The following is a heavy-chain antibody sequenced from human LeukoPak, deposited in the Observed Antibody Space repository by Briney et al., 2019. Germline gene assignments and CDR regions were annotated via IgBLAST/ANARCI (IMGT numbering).Heavy chain of an antibody. J-gene: IGHJ4*02. Sequence: GGSLRLSCAASGFTFSIYAMNWVRQAPGKGLEWVSGISDSGRNTYYSDSVKGRFTISRDNSESTVYLQMNSLTAEDTAQYYCAAGCVGSPNCQTTGYDHWGQGTLVTVSS. CDR2: ISDSGRNT. D-gene: IGHD2-2*01. V-gene: IGHV3-23*01. CDR1: GFTFSIYA. CDR3: AAGCVGSPNCQTTGYDH.